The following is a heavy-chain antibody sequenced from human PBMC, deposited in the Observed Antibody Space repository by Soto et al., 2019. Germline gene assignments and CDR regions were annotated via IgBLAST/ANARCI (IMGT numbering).Heavy chain of an antibody. CDR2: IIPIFGTA. CDR1: GGTFSSYA. D-gene: IGHD2-15*01. V-gene: IGHV1-69*13. Sequence: SVKVSCKASGGTFSSYAISWVRQAPGQGLEWMGGIIPIFGTANYAQKFQGRVTITADESTSTAYMELSSLRSEDTAVYYCALPYCSGGSCYSVWFDPWGQGTLVTVSS. J-gene: IGHJ5*02. CDR3: ALPYCSGGSCYSVWFDP.